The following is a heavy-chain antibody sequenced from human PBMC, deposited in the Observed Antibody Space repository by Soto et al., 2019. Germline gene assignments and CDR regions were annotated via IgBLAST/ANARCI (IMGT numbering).Heavy chain of an antibody. J-gene: IGHJ5*02. CDR2: ISPDGSNK. CDR1: GFTFSRYG. Sequence: QVKLVESGGGVVQPVRPLRLSCAASGFTFSRYGMHWVRQAPVTGLEWVAVISPDGSNKDNADSVKGRFTISRDNSKNTLYLKINILRVQVTAVYYCAKPRSRLQWHPFDAWCQGTLVTVTS. D-gene: IGHD6-19*01. CDR3: AKPRSRLQWHPFDA. V-gene: IGHV3-30*18.